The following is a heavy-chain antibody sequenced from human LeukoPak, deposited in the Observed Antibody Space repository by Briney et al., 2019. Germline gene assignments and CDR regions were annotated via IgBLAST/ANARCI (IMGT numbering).Heavy chain of an antibody. J-gene: IGHJ4*02. Sequence: GGSLRLSCAASGLTFSIHWMNWVRQAPGKGLECVANINQDGSDKYYVDSVKGRFTISRDNTMNSLYLQMNSLRAEDTAVYYCVGGDYWGQGTLVTVSS. V-gene: IGHV3-7*01. CDR2: INQDGSDK. CDR1: GLTFSIHW. CDR3: VGGDY.